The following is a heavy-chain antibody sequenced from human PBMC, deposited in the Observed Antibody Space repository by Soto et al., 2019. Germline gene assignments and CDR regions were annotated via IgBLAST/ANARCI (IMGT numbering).Heavy chain of an antibody. CDR3: ARIGGSGEGVRDAFDI. CDR2: IFSNDEK. V-gene: IGHV2-26*01. Sequence: QVTLKKSGPVLVKPTETLTLTCTVSGFSLSNARMGVRWISQPPGKALEWLAHIFSNDEKSYSTSLKSRLTITKDTCKSQVVLTMTNMDPVDTATYYCARIGGSGEGVRDAFDIWGQGTMVTVSS. J-gene: IGHJ3*02. D-gene: IGHD1-26*01. CDR1: GFSLSNARMG.